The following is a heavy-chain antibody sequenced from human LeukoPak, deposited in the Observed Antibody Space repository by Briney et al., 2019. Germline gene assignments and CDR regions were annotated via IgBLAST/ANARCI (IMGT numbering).Heavy chain of an antibody. Sequence: GGSLRLSCVASGYTFSPYWMSWVRQTPGKGLEWVASINHNGNVNYYVDSVKGRFTISRDNAKNSLYLQMSNLRAEDTAVCFCARGGGLDVWGQGATVTVSS. CDR1: GYTFSPYW. J-gene: IGHJ6*02. V-gene: IGHV3-7*03. CDR3: ARGGGLDV. D-gene: IGHD3-16*01. CDR2: INHNGNVN.